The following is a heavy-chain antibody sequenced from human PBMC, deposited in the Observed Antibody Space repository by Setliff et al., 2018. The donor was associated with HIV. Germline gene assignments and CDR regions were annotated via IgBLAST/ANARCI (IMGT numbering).Heavy chain of an antibody. CDR2: FNPEDGET. CDR3: AANPEMATINYYYYMDV. V-gene: IGHV1-24*01. J-gene: IGHJ6*03. CDR1: GHTLSEIY. D-gene: IGHD5-12*01. Sequence: GASVKVSCKVSGHTLSEIYIHWVRQAPGKGLEWIGGFNPEDGETIYARKFQVRVTLTEDTSTDTAYMELSSLRSEDTAVYYCAANPEMATINYYYYMDVWGKGTTVTVSS.